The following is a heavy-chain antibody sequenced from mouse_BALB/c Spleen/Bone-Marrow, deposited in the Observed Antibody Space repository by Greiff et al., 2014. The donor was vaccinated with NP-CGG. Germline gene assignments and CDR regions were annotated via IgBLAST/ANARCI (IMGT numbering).Heavy chain of an antibody. CDR1: GFTFTDYY. CDR3: ARDELFQSTYWSFDV. D-gene: IGHD1-1*01. V-gene: IGHV7-3*02. J-gene: IGHJ1*01. Sequence: EVKLMQSGAGLVQPGGSLRLSCATSGFTFTDYYMSWVRQPPGKALEWFGFIRHKVNGYTSEYSASVKGRFTISRDNSQSILYLQMNALRQEDSATYEGARDELFQSTYWSFDVWGAGTTVTVSS. CDR2: IRHKVNGYTS.